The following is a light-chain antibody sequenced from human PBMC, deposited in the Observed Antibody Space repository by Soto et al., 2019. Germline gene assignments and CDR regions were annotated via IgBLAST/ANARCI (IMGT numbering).Light chain of an antibody. CDR1: RSPLSGNGQHN. J-gene: IGKJ1*01. Sequence: DIVMTQSPLSLTVTPGEPASIPCRSSRSPLSGNGQHNLDCYLQKPGQSPQLLTYLTSTRASGVPDRFGGSGSGTDFTLTISRVEAEDVGVYYCMQVLQGPPTFGQGTKVEIK. CDR2: LTS. CDR3: MQVLQGPPT. V-gene: IGKV2-28*01.